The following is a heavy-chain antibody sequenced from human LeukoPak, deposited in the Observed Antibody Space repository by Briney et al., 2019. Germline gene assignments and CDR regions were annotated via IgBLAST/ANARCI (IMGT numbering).Heavy chain of an antibody. D-gene: IGHD2-2*01. CDR2: IIPIFGTA. CDR3: ARGVDCSSTSCYLFGAFDI. J-gene: IGHJ3*02. Sequence: SVKASCKASGGTFSSYAISWVRQAPGQGLEWMGGIIPIFGTANYAQKFQGRVTITTDESTSTAYMELSSLRAEDTAVYYCARGVDCSSTSCYLFGAFDIWGQGTMVTVSS. CDR1: GGTFSSYA. V-gene: IGHV1-69*05.